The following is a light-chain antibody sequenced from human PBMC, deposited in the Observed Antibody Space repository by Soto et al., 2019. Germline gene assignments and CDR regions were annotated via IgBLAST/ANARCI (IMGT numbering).Light chain of an antibody. CDR2: GAS. Sequence: EIVMTQSPATLSLSPGERATLSCRASQSVNSNLAWYQQKPGQAPRLLIYGASTRATGYPARFSGSGSGTEFTLTISSRQAEDFAVYYCQQYNNWPPTWTFGQGTKVEIK. CDR1: QSVNSN. V-gene: IGKV3-15*01. J-gene: IGKJ1*01. CDR3: QQYNNWPPTWT.